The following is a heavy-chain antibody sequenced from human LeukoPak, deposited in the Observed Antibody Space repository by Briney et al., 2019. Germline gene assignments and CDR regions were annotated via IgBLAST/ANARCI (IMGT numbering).Heavy chain of an antibody. D-gene: IGHD4-11*01. CDR3: ARGRRHMVTTKYNAFDF. V-gene: IGHV1-18*01. CDR1: CYTLTDYG. CDR2: ISPYNGNK. J-gene: IGHJ3*01. Sequence: ASVKVSFQTSCYTLTDYGFSWLRQAPDQGLAWMGWISPYNGNKQNTHTLQDRLTITTDTSARTPYMELRSLRSDETAVDYCARGRRHMVTTKYNAFDFWGQGTMVTVSS.